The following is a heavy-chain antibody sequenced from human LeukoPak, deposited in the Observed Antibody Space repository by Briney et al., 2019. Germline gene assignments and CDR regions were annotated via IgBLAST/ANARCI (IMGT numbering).Heavy chain of an antibody. CDR3: ARARDNYYDSSGFLYYYSMDV. Sequence: GGSLRLSCAASGFTVSSNYMSWVRQAPGKGLEWVSVIYSGGSTYCADSVKGRFTISRDNSKNTLYLQMNSLRAEDTAVYYCARARDNYYDSSGFLYYYSMDVWGQGTTVTVSS. D-gene: IGHD3-22*01. V-gene: IGHV3-53*01. CDR2: IYSGGST. CDR1: GFTVSSNY. J-gene: IGHJ6*02.